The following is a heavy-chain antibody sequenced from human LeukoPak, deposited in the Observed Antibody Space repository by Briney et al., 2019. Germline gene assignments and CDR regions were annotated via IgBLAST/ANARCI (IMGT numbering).Heavy chain of an antibody. Sequence: SETLSLTCAVYGGSFSGYYWSWIRQPPGKGLEWIGEINHSGSTNYNPSLKSRVTISVDTSKNQFSLKLSSVTAADTAVYYCARTYYYDSSGYDYYYGMDVWGQGTTVTVSS. J-gene: IGHJ6*02. D-gene: IGHD3-22*01. V-gene: IGHV4-34*01. CDR3: ARTYYYDSSGYDYYYGMDV. CDR2: INHSGST. CDR1: GGSFSGYY.